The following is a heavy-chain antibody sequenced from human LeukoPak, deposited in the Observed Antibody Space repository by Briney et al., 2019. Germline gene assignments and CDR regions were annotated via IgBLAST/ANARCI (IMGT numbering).Heavy chain of an antibody. J-gene: IGHJ4*02. CDR3: ASSTESYYDSSGYYGGFDH. V-gene: IGHV3-48*03. CDR2: ISSSGSTI. D-gene: IGHD3-22*01. CDR1: GFTLGDFA. Sequence: GGSLRLSCTASGFTLGDFATGWFRQAPGKGLEWVSYISSSGSTIYYADSVKGRFTISRDNAKNSLYLQMNSLRAEDTAVYYCASSTESYYDSSGYYGGFDHWGQGTLVTVSS.